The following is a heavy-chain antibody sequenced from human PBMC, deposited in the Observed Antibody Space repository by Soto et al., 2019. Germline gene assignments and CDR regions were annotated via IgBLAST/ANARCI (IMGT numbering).Heavy chain of an antibody. V-gene: IGHV1-3*01. CDR1: GYTFTSYG. J-gene: IGHJ4*02. CDR3: ARGLGGARTYFDY. D-gene: IGHD3-10*01. Sequence: ASVKVSCKASGYTFTSYGMHWVRQAPGQRLEWMGWINAGNGNTKYSQKYQGRVTITRDTSASTAYIELSSLRSEDTAVYYCARGLGGARTYFDYWGQGTLVTVSS. CDR2: INAGNGNT.